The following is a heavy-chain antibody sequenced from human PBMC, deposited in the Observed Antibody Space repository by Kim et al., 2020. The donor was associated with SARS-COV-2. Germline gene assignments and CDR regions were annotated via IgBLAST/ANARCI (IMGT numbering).Heavy chain of an antibody. V-gene: IGHV3-23*02. D-gene: IGHD5-12*01. Sequence: VEGRFTISRDNSKNTLYLQMNSLRAEDTALYYCAKAGPSTYTTISGYDTWGQGTLVTVSS. CDR3: AKAGPSTYTTISGYDT. J-gene: IGHJ5*02.